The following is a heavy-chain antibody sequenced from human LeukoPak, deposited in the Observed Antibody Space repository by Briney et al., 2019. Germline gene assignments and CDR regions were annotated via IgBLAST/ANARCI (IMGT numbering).Heavy chain of an antibody. J-gene: IGHJ6*03. V-gene: IGHV3-11*04. CDR1: GFTFSDYY. Sequence: GGSLRLSCAASGFTFSDYYMSWIRQAPGKGLEWVSYISSSGSTIYYADSVKGRFTISRDNAKNSLYLQMNSLRAEDTAVYYCARESGGNPPNYYYYCMDVWGKGTTVTVSS. CDR2: ISSSGSTI. CDR3: ARESGGNPPNYYYYCMDV. D-gene: IGHD4-23*01.